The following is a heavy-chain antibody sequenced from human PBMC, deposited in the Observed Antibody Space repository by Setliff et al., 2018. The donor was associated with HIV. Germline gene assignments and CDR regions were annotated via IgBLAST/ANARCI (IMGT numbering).Heavy chain of an antibody. J-gene: IGHJ4*02. D-gene: IGHD1-26*01. CDR2: INAANGKT. Sequence: ASVKVSCKASGYTFSTYGMHWVRQAPGQRLEWMGWINAANGKTKYSQKFQGRLTITGDISASTVDMELSRLKPEDTALYFCARDDSGTYYDDIDWWGQGTLVTVSS. CDR3: ARDDSGTYYDDIDW. V-gene: IGHV1-3*01. CDR1: GYTFSTYG.